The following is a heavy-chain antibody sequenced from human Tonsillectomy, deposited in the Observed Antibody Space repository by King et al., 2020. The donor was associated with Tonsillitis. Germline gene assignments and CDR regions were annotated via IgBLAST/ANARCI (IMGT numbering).Heavy chain of an antibody. CDR1: GGSISSDLYY. CDR3: ARVDLYTYGPGAFDI. V-gene: IGHV4-61*02. D-gene: IGHD5-18*01. J-gene: IGHJ3*02. CDR2: IYSSGST. Sequence: VPLQESGPGLVKPSQTLSLTCTVSGGSISSDLYYWTWIRQPAGKGLEWIGRIYSSGSTNYNPSLKSRVTISVDTSKNQFSLRLRSVTAADTAVYYCARVDLYTYGPGAFDIWGQGTMVTVSS.